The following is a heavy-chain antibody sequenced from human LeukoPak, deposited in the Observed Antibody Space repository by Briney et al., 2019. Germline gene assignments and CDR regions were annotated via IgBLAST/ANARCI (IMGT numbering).Heavy chain of an antibody. CDR1: GFTFSTYW. CDR3: ARDLGGYSYGSHFDY. Sequence: GGSLRLSCAASGFTFSTYWMTWVRQAPGKGLEWVANIKQDGSEKYYVDSVKGRFTISRDNAKNSLYLQMNSLRAEDTAVYYCARDLGGYSYGSHFDYWGQGTLVTVSS. V-gene: IGHV3-7*01. J-gene: IGHJ4*02. CDR2: IKQDGSEK. D-gene: IGHD5-18*01.